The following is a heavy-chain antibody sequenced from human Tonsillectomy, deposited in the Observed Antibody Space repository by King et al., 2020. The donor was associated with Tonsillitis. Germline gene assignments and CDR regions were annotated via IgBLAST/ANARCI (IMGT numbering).Heavy chain of an antibody. Sequence: VQLVQSGGGVVQPGRSLRLSCAASGFTFSTYSMHWVRQAPGKGPEWVALMSYDGSNIFYTGSVEGRFTVSRDNSQNTLYLQMNSLRVEDTAIYYCTRESWFGELPYFDSWGRGTLVTVSS. J-gene: IGHJ4*02. CDR2: MSYDGSNI. D-gene: IGHD3-10*01. V-gene: IGHV3-30-3*01. CDR1: GFTFSTYS. CDR3: TRESWFGELPYFDS.